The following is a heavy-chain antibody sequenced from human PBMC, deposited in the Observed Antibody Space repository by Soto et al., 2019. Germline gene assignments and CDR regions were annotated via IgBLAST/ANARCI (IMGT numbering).Heavy chain of an antibody. Sequence: GASVKVSCKASGYTFTRYTMNWVRQAPGQRLEWMGWISPDNGNTKSSQKFQDRVIITRDTSAGTAYMDLSSLRSEDTAVYYCARGIATGQLDPWGQGTLVTVSS. V-gene: IGHV1-3*01. CDR1: GYTFTRYT. D-gene: IGHD2-15*01. CDR3: ARGIATGQLDP. CDR2: ISPDNGNT. J-gene: IGHJ5*02.